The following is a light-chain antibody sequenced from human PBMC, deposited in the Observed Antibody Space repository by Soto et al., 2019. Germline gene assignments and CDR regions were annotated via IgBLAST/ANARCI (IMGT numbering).Light chain of an antibody. J-gene: IGLJ1*01. CDR2: EVS. V-gene: IGLV2-14*01. CDR1: SSDVGGYNY. Sequence: QSVLTQPASVSGSPGQSITISCTGTSSDVGGYNYVSWYQQHPGKAPKLMIYEVSNRPSGVSNRFSGSKSGNTASLTISGLQAEDEAEYYSSSYTSRSTDVLGTGTKVTVL. CDR3: SSYTSRSTDV.